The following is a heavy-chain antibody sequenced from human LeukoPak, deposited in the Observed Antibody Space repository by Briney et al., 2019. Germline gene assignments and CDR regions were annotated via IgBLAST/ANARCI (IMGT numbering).Heavy chain of an antibody. CDR2: INHSGTT. CDR1: GGSFSGYY. V-gene: IGHV4-34*01. J-gene: IGHJ4*02. CDR3: ARVTGYMIEDYFDY. D-gene: IGHD3-22*01. Sequence: SETLSLTCAVYGGSFSGYYWSWLRQPPGKGLEWFGEINHSGTTNYNPSLKSRASISVDTSKNQFSLRLSSVTAADTAVYYCARVTGYMIEDYFDYGGQGTLVTVSS.